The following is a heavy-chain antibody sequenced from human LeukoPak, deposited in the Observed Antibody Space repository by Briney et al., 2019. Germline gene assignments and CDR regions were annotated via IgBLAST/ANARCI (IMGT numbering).Heavy chain of an antibody. Sequence: SVKVSCKASGGTFSSYAISWVRQAPGQGLEWMGGIIPIFGTANYAQKFQGRVTITADKSTSTAYMELSSLRSEDTAVYYCARALTLTMIVVAPLTDWGQGTLVTVSS. CDR3: ARALTLTMIVVAPLTD. D-gene: IGHD3-22*01. CDR1: GGTFSSYA. V-gene: IGHV1-69*06. J-gene: IGHJ4*02. CDR2: IIPIFGTA.